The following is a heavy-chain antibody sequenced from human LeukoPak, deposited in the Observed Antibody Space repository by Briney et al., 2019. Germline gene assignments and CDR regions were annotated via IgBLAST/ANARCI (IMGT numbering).Heavy chain of an antibody. Sequence: PGGSLRLSCAASGFTFSSYWMIWVRQAPGKGLEWVANINQDGSEKYYVDSVKGRFTVSRDSAKSSLYLQMNSLRAEDTAVYYCARGKSAAPLTLDYWGQGTLVTVSS. J-gene: IGHJ4*02. CDR3: ARGKSAAPLTLDY. CDR2: INQDGSEK. V-gene: IGHV3-7*01. CDR1: GFTFSSYW. D-gene: IGHD4-23*01.